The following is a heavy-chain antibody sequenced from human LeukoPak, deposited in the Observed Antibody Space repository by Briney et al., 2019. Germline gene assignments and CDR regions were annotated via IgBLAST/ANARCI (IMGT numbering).Heavy chain of an antibody. CDR3: ARKLGAPHYFDF. D-gene: IGHD1-26*01. CDR1: GYTFTSYD. CDR2: MNPNTGKA. Sequence: GASVKVSCKASGYTFTSYDIHWVRQATGQGLEWMGWMNPNTGKADFAKKFQGRVTVTRNTSINTVYMELSSLRSEDTAVYYCARKLGAPHYFDFWGQGTLVTVSS. J-gene: IGHJ4*02. V-gene: IGHV1-8*01.